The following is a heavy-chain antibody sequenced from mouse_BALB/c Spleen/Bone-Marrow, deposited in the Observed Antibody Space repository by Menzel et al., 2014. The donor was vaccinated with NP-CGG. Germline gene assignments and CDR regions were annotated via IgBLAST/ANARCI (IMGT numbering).Heavy chain of an antibody. CDR3: ARHAYYDQTEVSFVY. Sequence: EVMLVESGGGLVKSGGSLKLSCAASGFTFSNYGMSWVRQTPEKRLEWAATISGGGSYTFYSDSVKGRFTISRDNAKNNLYLQLSSLRSEDTALYYCARHAYYDQTEVSFVYWGQGTLVTVSA. J-gene: IGHJ3*01. CDR2: ISGGGSYT. CDR1: GFTFSNYG. V-gene: IGHV5-9-2*01. D-gene: IGHD2-4*01.